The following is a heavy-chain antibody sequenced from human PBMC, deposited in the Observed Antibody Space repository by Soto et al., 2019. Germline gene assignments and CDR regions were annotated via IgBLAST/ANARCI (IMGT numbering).Heavy chain of an antibody. Sequence: QVQLVQSGAEVKKPGASVKVSCKASGYTFTSYGISWVRQAPGQGLEWMGWISANNGNTNYAQKRQGRVTMTTDTYTSTAYMERRSMRSDDTAVYYCARDRGSYALGYWGQGTLVAVSS. V-gene: IGHV1-18*01. J-gene: IGHJ4*02. CDR2: ISANNGNT. D-gene: IGHD1-26*01. CDR1: GYTFTSYG. CDR3: ARDRGSYALGY.